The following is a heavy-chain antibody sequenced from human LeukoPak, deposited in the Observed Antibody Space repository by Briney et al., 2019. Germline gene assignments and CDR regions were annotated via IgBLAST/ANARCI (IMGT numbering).Heavy chain of an antibody. J-gene: IGHJ5*02. D-gene: IGHD3-22*01. CDR1: GGSFSGYY. CDR3: ARFRQYYYDSSGYYYNWFDP. Sequence: SETLSLTCAVYGGSFSGYYWGWIRQPPGKGLEWIGSIYYSGSTYYNPSLKSRVTISVDTSKNQFSLKLSSVTAADTAVYYCARFRQYYYDSSGYYYNWFDPWGQGTLVTVSS. CDR2: IYYSGST. V-gene: IGHV4-34*01.